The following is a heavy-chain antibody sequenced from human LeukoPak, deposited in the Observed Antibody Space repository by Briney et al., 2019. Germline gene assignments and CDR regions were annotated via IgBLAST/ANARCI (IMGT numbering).Heavy chain of an antibody. CDR1: GDSITSDKW. D-gene: IGHD2-2*01. CDR3: ARAPKSCSSSRCYAGAVDY. V-gene: IGHV4-4*02. Sequence: SGTLSLTCAVSGDSITSDKWWTWVRQPPGKGLEWIGEIHHSKSSNYYPSLKSRVTISVDKSKNQFSLELNSVTAADTAVYYCARAPKSCSSSRCYAGAVDYWGQGTLVTVSS. CDR2: IHHSKSS. J-gene: IGHJ4*02.